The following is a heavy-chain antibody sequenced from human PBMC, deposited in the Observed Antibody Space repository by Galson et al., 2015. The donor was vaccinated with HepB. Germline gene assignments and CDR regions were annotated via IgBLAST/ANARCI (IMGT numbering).Heavy chain of an antibody. J-gene: IGHJ4*02. CDR2: MKGDGSEK. CDR3: ATGHFAGVGY. CDR1: GFIFSNFW. Sequence: SLRLSCAASGFIFSNFWMTWFRQAPGKGLEWVANMKGDGSEKYYADSVKGRFTISRDNGNNSLDLQLDYLRDDDTAIYYCATGHFAGVGYWGQGTLVTVSS. D-gene: IGHD2-8*02. V-gene: IGHV3-7*03.